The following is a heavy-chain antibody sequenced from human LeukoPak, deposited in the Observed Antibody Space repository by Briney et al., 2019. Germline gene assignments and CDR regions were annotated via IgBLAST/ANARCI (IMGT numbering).Heavy chain of an antibody. V-gene: IGHV3-66*01. Sequence: PGGSLRLSCAASGFTVSSNYMSWVRQAPGKGLEWVSVIYSGGSTYYADSVKGRFTISRDNSKNTLYLQMNSLRAEDTAVYYCASDLYSVYYFDYWGQGTLVTVSS. CDR3: ASDLYSVYYFDY. CDR2: IYSGGST. CDR1: GFTVSSNY. D-gene: IGHD5/OR15-5a*01. J-gene: IGHJ4*02.